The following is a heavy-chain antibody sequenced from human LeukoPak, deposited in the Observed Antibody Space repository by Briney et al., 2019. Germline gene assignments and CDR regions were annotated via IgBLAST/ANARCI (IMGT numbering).Heavy chain of an antibody. Sequence: ASVKVSFKVSGYTLTELSMHWVRQAPGKGLEWMGGFDPEDGETIYAQKFQGRVTMTEDTATDTAYMELSSLRSEDTAVDYCATGWRLRYFDWLLFDYWGQGTLVTVSS. D-gene: IGHD3-9*01. J-gene: IGHJ4*02. CDR1: GYTLTELS. V-gene: IGHV1-24*01. CDR2: FDPEDGET. CDR3: ATGWRLRYFDWLLFDY.